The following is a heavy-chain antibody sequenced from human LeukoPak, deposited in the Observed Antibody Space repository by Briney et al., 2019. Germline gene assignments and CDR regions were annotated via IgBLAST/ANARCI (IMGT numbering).Heavy chain of an antibody. CDR1: GITLSNYG. V-gene: IGHV3-23*01. CDR2: IGDSGGRT. D-gene: IGHD3-10*01. J-gene: IGHJ4*02. Sequence: GGSLRLSCAVSGITLSNYGMSWVRQAPGKGLEWDAGIGDSGGRTNYADSVKGRFTISRDNPKNTLYLQMNSLRAEDTAVYFCAKRGVVVRVILVGFHKEAYYFDSWGQGALVTVSS. CDR3: AKRGVVVRVILVGFHKEAYYFDS.